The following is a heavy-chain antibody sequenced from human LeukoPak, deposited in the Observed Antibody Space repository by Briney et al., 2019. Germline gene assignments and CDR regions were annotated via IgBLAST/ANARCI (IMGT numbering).Heavy chain of an antibody. J-gene: IGHJ5*02. CDR1: GGTFSSYA. CDR2: IIPIFGTA. D-gene: IGHD3-3*01. CDR3: ARRSYYDFWSGYFNDHDNRNDNWFDP. Sequence: SVKVSCKASGGTFSSYAISWVRQAPGQGLEWMGGIIPIFGTANYAQKFQGRVTITADASTSTAYMELSSLRSEDTAVYYCARRSYYDFWSGYFNDHDNRNDNWFDPWGQGTLVTVSS. V-gene: IGHV1-69*13.